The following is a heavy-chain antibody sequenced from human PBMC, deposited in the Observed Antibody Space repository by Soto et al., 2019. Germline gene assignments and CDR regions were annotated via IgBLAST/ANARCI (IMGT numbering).Heavy chain of an antibody. CDR3: AHSLIPNWGSRGAFDY. Sequence: QITLKESGPTLVKPTQTLTLTCTFSGFSLSTSGVGVGWIRLPPGKALEWLALIYWYDDKRYSQSLKSRLTITKDTSKNQVGLTMTNMDPVDTATYYCAHSLIPNWGSRGAFDYWCRGTLVTFSS. CDR2: IYWYDDK. V-gene: IGHV2-5*01. D-gene: IGHD7-27*01. J-gene: IGHJ4*02. CDR1: GFSLSTSGVG.